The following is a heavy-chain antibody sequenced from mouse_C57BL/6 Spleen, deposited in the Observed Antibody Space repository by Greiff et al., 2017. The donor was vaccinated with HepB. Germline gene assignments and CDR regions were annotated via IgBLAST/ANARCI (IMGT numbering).Heavy chain of an antibody. CDR3: ARRTVVSTGRDY. CDR1: GYAFTNYL. J-gene: IGHJ2*01. Sequence: QVQLQQSGAELVRPGTSVKVSCKASGYAFTNYLIEWVKQRPGQGLEWIGVINPGSGGTNYNEKFKGKATLTADKSSSTAYMQLSSLTSEDSAVYFCARRTVVSTGRDYWGQGTTRTVSS. D-gene: IGHD1-1*01. CDR2: INPGSGGT. V-gene: IGHV1-54*01.